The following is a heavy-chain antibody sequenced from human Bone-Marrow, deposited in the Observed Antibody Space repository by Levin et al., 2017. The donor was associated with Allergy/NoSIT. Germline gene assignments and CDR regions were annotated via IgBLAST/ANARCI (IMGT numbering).Heavy chain of an antibody. CDR3: AKGAGWVAGAVALI. Sequence: GESLKISCAASGFTFSRYGMSWVRQAPGKGLEWVSALSGSGTSTYYADSVKGRFTISRDNSMTTLYLQMNSLRAEDTAVYYCAKGAGWVAGAVALIWGQGTLVTVSS. CDR1: GFTFSRYG. J-gene: IGHJ4*02. V-gene: IGHV3-23*01. CDR2: LSGSGTST. D-gene: IGHD6-19*01.